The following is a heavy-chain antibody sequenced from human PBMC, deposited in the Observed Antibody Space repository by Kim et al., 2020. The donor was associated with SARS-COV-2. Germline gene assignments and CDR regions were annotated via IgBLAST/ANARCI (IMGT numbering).Heavy chain of an antibody. CDR1: GFTFSSYA. D-gene: IGHD2-2*01. CDR3: VSPDIVVVPAAETGFDY. J-gene: IGHJ4*02. CDR2: ISGSGGST. Sequence: GGSLRLSCAASGFTFSSYAMSWVRQAPGKGLEWVSAISGSGGSTYYADSVKGRFTISRDNSKNTLYLQMNSLRAEDTAVYYCVSPDIVVVPAAETGFDYWGQGTLVTVSS. V-gene: IGHV3-23*01.